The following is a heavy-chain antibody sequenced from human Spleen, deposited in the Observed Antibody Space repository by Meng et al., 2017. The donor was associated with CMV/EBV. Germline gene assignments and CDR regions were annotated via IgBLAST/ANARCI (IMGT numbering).Heavy chain of an antibody. CDR1: TFSDCF. V-gene: IGHV1-69*06. J-gene: IGHJ5*02. CDR3: ARETRQGAGSYFWFGP. CDR2: INPHTGTT. Sequence: TFSDCFIDWERQAPVQGLEWMGWINPHTGTTHYAQKFQGRVTLTADRSTNTAYMELSSLRSEDTAIYYCARETRQGAGSYFWFGPWGQGTLVTVSS. D-gene: IGHD3-10*01.